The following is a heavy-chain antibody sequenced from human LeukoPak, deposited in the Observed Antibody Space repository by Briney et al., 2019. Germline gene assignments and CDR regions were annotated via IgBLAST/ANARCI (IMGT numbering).Heavy chain of an antibody. J-gene: IGHJ4*02. CDR1: GFTFSSYA. CDR2: ISYDGSNK. V-gene: IGHV3-30-3*01. CDR3: ARAYCGGDCYPVDY. Sequence: GRSLRLSCAASGFTFSSYAMHWVRQAPGKGLEWVAVISYDGSNKYYADSVKGRFTISRDSSKNTLYLQMNSLRAEDTAVYYCARAYCGGDCYPVDYWGQGTLVTVSS. D-gene: IGHD2-21*02.